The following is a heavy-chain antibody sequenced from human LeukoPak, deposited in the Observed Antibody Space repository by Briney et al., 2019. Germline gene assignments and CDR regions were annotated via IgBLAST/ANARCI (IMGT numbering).Heavy chain of an antibody. V-gene: IGHV4-30-2*01. CDR3: ARDRGSSGPDAFDI. D-gene: IGHD3-22*01. J-gene: IGHJ3*02. Sequence: SQTLSLTCAVSGGSISSGGYSWSWIRQPPGKGLEWIGYIYHSGSTYYNPSLKSRVTISVDRSKNQFSLKLSSVTAADTAVYYCARDRGSSGPDAFDIWGQGTMVTVSS. CDR1: GGSISSGGYS. CDR2: IYHSGST.